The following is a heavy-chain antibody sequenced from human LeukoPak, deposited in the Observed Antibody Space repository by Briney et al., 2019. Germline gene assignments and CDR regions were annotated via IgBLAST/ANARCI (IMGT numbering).Heavy chain of an antibody. CDR3: AKDQGIAVAGHHFDY. CDR2: IWYDGSNK. Sequence: GGSLRLSCAASGFTSSSYGMHWVRQAPGKGLEWVAVIWYDGSNKYYADSVKGRFTISRDNSKNTLYLQMNSLRAEDTAVYYCAKDQGIAVAGHHFDYWGQGTLVTVSS. D-gene: IGHD6-19*01. CDR1: GFTSSSYG. V-gene: IGHV3-33*06. J-gene: IGHJ4*02.